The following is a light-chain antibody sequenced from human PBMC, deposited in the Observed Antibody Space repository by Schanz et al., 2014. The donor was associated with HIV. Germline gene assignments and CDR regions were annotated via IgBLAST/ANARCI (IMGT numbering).Light chain of an antibody. J-gene: IGLJ3*02. V-gene: IGLV4-69*01. CDR3: QTWGTGIRV. Sequence: QLVLTQSPSASASLGASVKLTCTLSSGHSSYAIAWHQQQPEKGPRYLMKLNSDGSHSKGDGIPDRFSGSSSGAERYLTXXXLQSEDEADYYCQTWGTGIRVFGGGTKLTVL. CDR1: SGHSSYA. CDR2: LNSDGSH.